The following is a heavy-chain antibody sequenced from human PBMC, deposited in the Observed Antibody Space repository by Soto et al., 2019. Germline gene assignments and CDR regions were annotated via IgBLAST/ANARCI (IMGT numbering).Heavy chain of an antibody. Sequence: QVQLQESGPGLVKPSETLSLTCTVSGGSISSYYWSWIRQPPGKGLEWIGYIYYSGSTNYNPSLKSRVTLSVDTSKNQFSLKLSSVTAADTAVYYCARSVVLLWFGESQGYYGMDVWGQGTTVTVSS. CDR2: IYYSGST. D-gene: IGHD3-10*01. V-gene: IGHV4-59*01. CDR1: GGSISSYY. J-gene: IGHJ6*02. CDR3: ARSVVLLWFGESQGYYGMDV.